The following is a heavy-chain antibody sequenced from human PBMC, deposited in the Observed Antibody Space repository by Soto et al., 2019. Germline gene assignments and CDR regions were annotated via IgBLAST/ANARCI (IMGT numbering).Heavy chain of an antibody. Sequence: QVQLQESGPGLVKPSQTLSLTCTVSGGSISSGGYYWSWIRQHPGKGLEWIGYIYYSGSTYYNPSLKSRVTISVDTSKNQFSLKLSSVTAADTAVYYCARSVVYDYIWGNYNDAFDIWGQGTMVTVSS. CDR1: GGSISSGGYY. D-gene: IGHD3-16*01. CDR2: IYYSGST. V-gene: IGHV4-31*03. J-gene: IGHJ3*02. CDR3: ARSVVYDYIWGNYNDAFDI.